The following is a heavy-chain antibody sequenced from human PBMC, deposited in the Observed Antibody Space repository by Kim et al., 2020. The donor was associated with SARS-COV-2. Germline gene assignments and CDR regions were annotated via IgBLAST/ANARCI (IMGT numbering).Heavy chain of an antibody. Sequence: SVKVSCKASGGTFSSYAISWVRQAPGQGLEWMGGIIPIFGTANYAQKFQGRVTITADESTSTAYMELSSLRSEDTAVYYCARSNSGYNWFDPWGQGTLVTVSS. V-gene: IGHV1-69*13. J-gene: IGHJ5*02. D-gene: IGHD5-12*01. CDR1: GGTFSSYA. CDR3: ARSNSGYNWFDP. CDR2: IIPIFGTA.